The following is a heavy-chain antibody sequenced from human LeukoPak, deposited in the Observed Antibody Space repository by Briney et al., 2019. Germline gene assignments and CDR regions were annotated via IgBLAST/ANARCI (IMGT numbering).Heavy chain of an antibody. V-gene: IGHV5-51*01. CDR1: GYSFTSYW. CDR2: IYPGDSDT. CDR3: ARTPATYYYDSSGYYYFDY. D-gene: IGHD3-22*01. Sequence: GEPLKISCKGSGYSFTSYWIGWVRQMPGKGLEWMGIIYPGDSDTRYSPSFQGQVTISADKSISTAYLQWSSLKASDTAMYYCARTPATYYYDSSGYYYFDYWGQGTLVTVSS. J-gene: IGHJ4*02.